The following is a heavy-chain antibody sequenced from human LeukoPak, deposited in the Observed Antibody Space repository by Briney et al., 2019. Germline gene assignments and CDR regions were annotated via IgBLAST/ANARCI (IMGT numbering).Heavy chain of an antibody. CDR3: ARAVGRITMVRGPDY. CDR2: IYYGGRT. CDR1: GGSISSNTYY. J-gene: IGHJ4*02. Sequence: SETLSLTCTVSGGSISSNTYYWGWVRQPPGRGRGGLGRIYYGGRTHKNPSLKSRVTISVDKSKNQFSLKLSSVTAADTAVYYCARAVGRITMVRGPDYWGQGTLVTVSS. V-gene: IGHV4-39*07. D-gene: IGHD3-10*01.